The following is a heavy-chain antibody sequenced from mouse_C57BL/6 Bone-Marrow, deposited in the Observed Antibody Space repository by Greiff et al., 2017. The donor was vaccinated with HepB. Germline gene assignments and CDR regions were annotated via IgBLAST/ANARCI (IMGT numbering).Heavy chain of an antibody. CDR2: ISSGGSYT. CDR1: GFTFSSYG. Sequence: EVQVVESGGDLVKPGGSLKLSCAASGFTFSSYGMSWVRQTPDKRLEWVATISSGGSYTYYPDSVKGRFTISRDNAKNTLYLQMSSLKSEDTAMYYCARRVISYYFDYWGQGTTLTVSS. CDR3: ARRVISYYFDY. V-gene: IGHV5-6*01. J-gene: IGHJ2*01. D-gene: IGHD2-13*01.